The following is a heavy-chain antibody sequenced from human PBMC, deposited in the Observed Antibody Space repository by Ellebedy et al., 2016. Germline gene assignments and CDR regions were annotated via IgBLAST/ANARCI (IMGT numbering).Heavy chain of an antibody. CDR2: INPNSGGT. Sequence: ASVKVSXKASGYTFTGYYMHWVRQAPGQGLEWMGWINPNSGGTNYAQKFQGRVTMTRDTSISTAYMELSRLRSDDTAVYYCARDSQWERPFDYWGQGTLVTVSS. CDR3: ARDSQWERPFDY. D-gene: IGHD1-26*01. CDR1: GYTFTGYY. J-gene: IGHJ4*02. V-gene: IGHV1-2*02.